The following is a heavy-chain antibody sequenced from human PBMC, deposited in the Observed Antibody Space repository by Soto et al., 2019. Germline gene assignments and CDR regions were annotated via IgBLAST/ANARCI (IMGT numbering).Heavy chain of an antibody. CDR2: INHSGST. Sequence: QVQLQQWGAGLLKPSETLSLTCAVYGGSFSGYYWSWIRQPPGKGLEWIGEINHSGSTNYNPSLKRRVTIPVDTSKNQFSLKLSSVTAADTAVYYCARGGHIVVVVAATLAYWFDPWGQGTLVTVSS. J-gene: IGHJ5*02. CDR3: ARGGHIVVVVAATLAYWFDP. D-gene: IGHD2-15*01. CDR1: GGSFSGYY. V-gene: IGHV4-34*01.